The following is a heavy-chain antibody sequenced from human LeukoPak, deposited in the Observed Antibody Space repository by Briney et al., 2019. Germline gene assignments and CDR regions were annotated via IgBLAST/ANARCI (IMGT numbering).Heavy chain of an antibody. V-gene: IGHV1-18*01. CDR2: ISAYNGNT. D-gene: IGHD6-19*01. J-gene: IGHJ4*02. CDR1: GYTFTSYG. CDR3: ARAKGIAVAGTHFDY. Sequence: ASVEVSCKASGYTFTSYGISWVRQAPGQGLEWMGWISAYNGNTNYAQKLQGRVTMTRDTSTSTVYMELSSLRSEDTAVYYCARAKGIAVAGTHFDYWGQGTLVTVSS.